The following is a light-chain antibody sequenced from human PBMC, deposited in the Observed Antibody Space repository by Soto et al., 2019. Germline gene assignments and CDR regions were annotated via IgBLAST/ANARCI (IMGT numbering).Light chain of an antibody. CDR1: NSDVGSYNL. V-gene: IGLV2-23*03. CDR2: EGS. J-gene: IGLJ1*01. Sequence: QSVLTQPASVSGSPGQSITISCTGTNSDVGSYNLVSWYQQHPDKAPKVLIHEGSKRPSGVSGRFSGSKSGNTASLTISGLQAEDEADYYCCSYARGNIFVFGTGTKLTVL. CDR3: CSYARGNIFV.